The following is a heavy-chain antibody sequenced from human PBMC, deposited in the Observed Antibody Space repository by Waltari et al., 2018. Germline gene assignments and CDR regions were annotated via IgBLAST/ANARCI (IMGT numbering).Heavy chain of an antibody. CDR2: KSYDGSNK. D-gene: IGHD1-26*01. J-gene: IGHJ4*02. Sequence: QVQLVESGGGVVQPGRSLRLSCAASGFTFSSYGMHWVRQAPGKGLAWVAVKSYDGSNKYYADSVKGRFTISRDNSKNTLYLQMNSLRAEDTAVYYCAKDRVGYFDYWGQGTLVTVSS. CDR1: GFTFSSYG. V-gene: IGHV3-30*18. CDR3: AKDRVGYFDY.